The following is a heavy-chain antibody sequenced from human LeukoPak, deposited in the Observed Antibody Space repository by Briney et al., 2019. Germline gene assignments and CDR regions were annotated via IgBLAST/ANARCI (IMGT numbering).Heavy chain of an antibody. D-gene: IGHD6-13*01. CDR2: INHSGST. Sequence: SETLSLTCAVYGGSFSGYYWSWIRQPPGKGLEWIGEINHSGSTNYNPSLKSRVTISVDTSKNQFSLKLSSVTAADTAVYYCARAAAANWFDPWGQGTLVTVSS. J-gene: IGHJ5*02. CDR1: GGSFSGYY. CDR3: ARAAAANWFDP. V-gene: IGHV4-34*01.